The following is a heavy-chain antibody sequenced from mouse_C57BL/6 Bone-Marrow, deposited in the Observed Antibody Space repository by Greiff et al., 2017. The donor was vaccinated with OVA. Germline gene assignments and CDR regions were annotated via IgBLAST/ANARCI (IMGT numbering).Heavy chain of an antibody. J-gene: IGHJ1*03. V-gene: IGHV5-17*01. CDR2: ISSGSSTI. CDR3: ASIYGSSYWYFDV. Sequence: EVMLVESGGGLVKPGGSLKLSCAASGFTFSDYGMHWVRQAPEKGLEWVAYISSGSSTIYYADTVKGRFTISRDNAKNTLFLQMTSLRSEDTAMYYCASIYGSSYWYFDVWGTGTTVTVSS. CDR1: GFTFSDYG. D-gene: IGHD1-1*01.